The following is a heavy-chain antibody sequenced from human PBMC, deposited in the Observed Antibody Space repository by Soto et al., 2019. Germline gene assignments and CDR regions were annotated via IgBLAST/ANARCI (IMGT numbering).Heavy chain of an antibody. CDR3: ARLPAPYYYDSSGYPPRSFDY. J-gene: IGHJ4*02. V-gene: IGHV1-18*04. Sequence: ASVKVSCKASGYTFTSYGISWVRQAPGQGLEWMGWISAYNGNTNYAQKLQGRVTMTTDTSTSTAYMELRSLRSDDTAVYYCARLPAPYYYDSSGYPPRSFDYWGQGTLVTVSS. D-gene: IGHD3-22*01. CDR1: GYTFTSYG. CDR2: ISAYNGNT.